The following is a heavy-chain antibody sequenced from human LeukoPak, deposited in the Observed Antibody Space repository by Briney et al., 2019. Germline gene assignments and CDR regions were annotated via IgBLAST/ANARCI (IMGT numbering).Heavy chain of an antibody. CDR2: IYSGGST. CDR1: GFTVSSNY. Sequence: PGGSLRLSCAASGFTVSSNYMSWVRQAPGKGLEWVSVIYSGGSTYYADSVKGRFTISRDNSKNTLYLQMNSLRAEDTAVYYCASVYGSGSHQVYYWGQGTLVTVSS. D-gene: IGHD3-10*01. J-gene: IGHJ4*02. CDR3: ASVYGSGSHQVYY. V-gene: IGHV3-53*01.